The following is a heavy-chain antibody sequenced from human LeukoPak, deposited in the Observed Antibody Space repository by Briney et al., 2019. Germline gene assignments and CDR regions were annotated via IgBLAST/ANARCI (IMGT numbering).Heavy chain of an antibody. D-gene: IGHD3-10*02. CDR2: ISAYNGNT. CDR3: ASFVRGYYVMVFDY. V-gene: IGHV1-18*01. CDR1: GYTFTSYG. Sequence: ASVKVSCKASGYTFTSYGISWVRQAPGQGLERMGWISAYNGNTNYAQKLQGRVTMTTDTSTSTAYMELRSLRSDDTAVYYCASFVRGYYVMVFDYWGQGTLVTVSS. J-gene: IGHJ4*02.